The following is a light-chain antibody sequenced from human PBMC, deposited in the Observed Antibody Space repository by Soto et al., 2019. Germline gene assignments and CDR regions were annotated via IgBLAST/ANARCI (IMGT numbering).Light chain of an antibody. Sequence: DIQMTQSPSSLSTSVGDRVTITCRASQGISNYLAWYQQKPGKAPKLLIYDASSLESGVPSRFSGSGSGTEFTLTISSLQPDDFATYYCQQYNSYSPETFGQGTKVDIK. CDR2: DAS. J-gene: IGKJ1*01. CDR3: QQYNSYSPET. V-gene: IGKV1-5*01. CDR1: QGISNY.